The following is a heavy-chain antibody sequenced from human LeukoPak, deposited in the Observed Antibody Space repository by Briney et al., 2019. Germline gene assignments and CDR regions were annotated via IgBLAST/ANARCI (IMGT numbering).Heavy chain of an antibody. CDR3: ARGVRGSGSYFYYYYYMDV. CDR2: IYTSGST. CDR1: GYSISSGYY. Sequence: PSETLSLTCTVSGYSISSGYYWGWIRQPPGKGLEWIGRIYTSGSTNYNPSLKSRVTMSVDTSKNQFSLKLSSVTAADTAVYYCARGVRGSGSYFYYYYYMDVWGKGTTVTISS. D-gene: IGHD3-10*01. V-gene: IGHV4-38-2*02. J-gene: IGHJ6*03.